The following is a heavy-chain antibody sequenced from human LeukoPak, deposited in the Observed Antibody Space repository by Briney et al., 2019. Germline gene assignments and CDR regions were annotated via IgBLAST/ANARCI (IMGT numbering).Heavy chain of an antibody. CDR2: IKHDGTEK. CDR1: GFTFSSYG. V-gene: IGHV3-7*04. CDR3: ARETRWELFDY. D-gene: IGHD1-26*01. J-gene: IGHJ4*02. Sequence: GGSLRLSCAASGFTFSSYGMSWVRQAPGKGLEWVANIKHDGTEKYYVDSVKGRFTLSRDNAKNPLYLQMNSLRAEDTAVYYCARETRWELFDYWGQGILVTVSS.